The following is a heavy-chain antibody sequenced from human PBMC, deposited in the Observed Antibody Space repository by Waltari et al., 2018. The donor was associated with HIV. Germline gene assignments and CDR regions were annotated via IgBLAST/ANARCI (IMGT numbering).Heavy chain of an antibody. CDR2: INHSGST. D-gene: IGHD6-6*01. V-gene: IGHV4-34*02. CDR3: ASFKHTSSFVDY. J-gene: IGHJ4*02. CDR1: GGSFSASY. Sequence: QVRLQQWGAGLLKPSATLSPTCAVYGGSFSASYWSWIRQPPGKGREWIGGINHSGSTNDKPSLKSRVTISVDTSKNQFSLKVRSVTAADTAVYYCASFKHTSSFVDYWGQGTLVTVSS.